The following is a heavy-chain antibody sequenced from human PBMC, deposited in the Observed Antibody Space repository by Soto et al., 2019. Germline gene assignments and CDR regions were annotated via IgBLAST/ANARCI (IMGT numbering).Heavy chain of an antibody. D-gene: IGHD3-10*01. V-gene: IGHV3-23*01. J-gene: IGHJ3*02. CDR2: ISGSGGST. Sequence: GGSLRLSCAASGFTFSSYAMSWVRQAPGKGLEWVSAISGSGGSTYYADSVKGRFTISRDNSKNTLYLQMNSLRAEDTAVYYCAGKVLLLWFGDAFDIWGQGTMVTVSS. CDR1: GFTFSSYA. CDR3: AGKVLLLWFGDAFDI.